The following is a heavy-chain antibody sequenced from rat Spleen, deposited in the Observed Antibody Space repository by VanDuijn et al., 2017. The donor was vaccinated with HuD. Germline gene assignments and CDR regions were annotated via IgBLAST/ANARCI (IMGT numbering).Heavy chain of an antibody. CDR3: ARQGGDYSGAWLFDY. D-gene: IGHD1-1*01. CDR2: LSYDGHTT. Sequence: EVQLVESGGGLVQPGRSLTLSCVASGFTFNNYWMTWIRQAPTKGLEWVATLSYDGHTTYYRDSVKGRFTISRDIAKSTLYLQMDSLRSEDTATYYCARQGGDYSGAWLFDYWGQGVMVTVSS. CDR1: GFTFNNYW. V-gene: IGHV5-29*01. J-gene: IGHJ2*01.